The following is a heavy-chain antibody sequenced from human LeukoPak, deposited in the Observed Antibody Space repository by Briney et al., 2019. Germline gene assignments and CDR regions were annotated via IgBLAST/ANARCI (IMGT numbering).Heavy chain of an antibody. D-gene: IGHD2-15*01. Sequence: PSETLSLTCAVYGGSFSEYYWSWIRQPPGKGLEWIGEINHSGSTNYNPSLKSRVTISVDTSKNQFSLKLTSVTAADTAVYYCARATLICSGGSCYFHFDYWGQGTLVTVSS. CDR1: GGSFSEYY. CDR3: ARATLICSGGSCYFHFDY. J-gene: IGHJ4*02. CDR2: INHSGST. V-gene: IGHV4-34*01.